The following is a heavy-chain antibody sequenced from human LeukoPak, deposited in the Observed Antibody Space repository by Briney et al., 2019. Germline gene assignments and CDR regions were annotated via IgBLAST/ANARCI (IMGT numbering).Heavy chain of an antibody. Sequence: GGSLRLSCAASGFTFSSYGMHWVRQAPGKGLEWVAFIRYDGSNKYYADSVKGRFTISRDNAKNTLYLQMNSLRAEDTAVYYCARGSPYDILTGYFYYYYYMDVWGKGTTVTVSS. CDR1: GFTFSSYG. D-gene: IGHD3-9*01. V-gene: IGHV3-30*02. J-gene: IGHJ6*03. CDR3: ARGSPYDILTGYFYYYYYMDV. CDR2: IRYDGSNK.